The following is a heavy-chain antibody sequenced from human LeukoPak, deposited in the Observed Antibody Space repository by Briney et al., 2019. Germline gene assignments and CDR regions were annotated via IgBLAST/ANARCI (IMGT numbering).Heavy chain of an antibody. Sequence: GRSLRLSCAASGFTFSYYTMHWVRQAPGKGLEWVAVISYDGSNKYYADSVKGRFTISRDNSKNTLYLQMNSLRAEDTAVYYCARVLNYYDSSGYYISYWGQGTLVTVSS. D-gene: IGHD3-22*01. J-gene: IGHJ4*02. V-gene: IGHV3-30-3*01. CDR1: GFTFSYYT. CDR2: ISYDGSNK. CDR3: ARVLNYYDSSGYYISY.